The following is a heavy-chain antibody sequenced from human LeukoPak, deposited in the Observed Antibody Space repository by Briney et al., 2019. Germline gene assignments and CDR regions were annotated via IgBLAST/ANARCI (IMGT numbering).Heavy chain of an antibody. CDR2: IYHSGST. Sequence: PSETLSLTCAVSGGSISSSNWWSWVRQPPGKGLEWIGEIYHSGSTNYNPSLKSRVTISVDKSKNQFSLKLSSVTAADTAVYYCARDRGFCSGGSCYRWFDPWGQGTLVTVSS. CDR3: ARDRGFCSGGSCYRWFDP. D-gene: IGHD2-15*01. J-gene: IGHJ5*02. V-gene: IGHV4-4*02. CDR1: GGSISSSNW.